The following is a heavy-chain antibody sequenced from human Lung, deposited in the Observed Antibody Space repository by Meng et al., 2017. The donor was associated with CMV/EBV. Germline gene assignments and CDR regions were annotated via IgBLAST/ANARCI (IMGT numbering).Heavy chain of an antibody. Sequence: SCAASGFTFNTYAMHWVRQAPGKGLEWVAVISYDGSNKYTADSVQGRLTISRDNSKNNLYLQMNSLTVEDTAVYYCVRDHGGESMIAVLIERFGMDVXGQGXTVTVSS. J-gene: IGHJ6*02. CDR2: ISYDGSNK. D-gene: IGHD3-22*01. CDR1: GFTFNTYA. V-gene: IGHV3-30*04. CDR3: VRDHGGESMIAVLIERFGMDV.